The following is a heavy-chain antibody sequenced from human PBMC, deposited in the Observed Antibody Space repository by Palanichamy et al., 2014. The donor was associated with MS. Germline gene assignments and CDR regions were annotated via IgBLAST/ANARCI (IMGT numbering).Heavy chain of an antibody. J-gene: IGHJ6*02. CDR3: ARRGSYGMDV. CDR2: IKPNTGGT. V-gene: IGHV1-2*02. D-gene: IGHD3-10*01. Sequence: QVQLVQSGAEVKKPGASVMVSCKASGYTFSGYYMHWVRQAPGHGLEWMGWIKPNTGGTNSAQKFQGRVTMTWDMSISIAYMQLSRLRSDDTAVYYCARRGSYGMDVWGQGTTVTVSS. CDR1: GYTFSGYY.